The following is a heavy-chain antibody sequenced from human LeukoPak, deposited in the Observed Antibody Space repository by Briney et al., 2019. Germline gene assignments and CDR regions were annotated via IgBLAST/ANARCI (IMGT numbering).Heavy chain of an antibody. D-gene: IGHD6-13*01. J-gene: IGHJ4*02. V-gene: IGHV1-8*01. Sequence: ASVKVSCKASGYAFTSYDINWVPQAPGQGLEWRGWMNPNSGNTGYAQKFQGRVTMTRNTSISTAYMELSSLRSEDTAVYYCARGESGAAAGRYWGQGTLVTVSS. CDR3: ARGESGAAAGRY. CDR1: GYAFTSYD. CDR2: MNPNSGNT.